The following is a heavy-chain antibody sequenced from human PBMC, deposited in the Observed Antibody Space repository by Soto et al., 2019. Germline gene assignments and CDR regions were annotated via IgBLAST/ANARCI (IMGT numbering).Heavy chain of an antibody. D-gene: IGHD1-26*01. CDR3: ARVRSGTYFGVFYNGMDV. CDR1: GDTFSNYA. CDR2: IIPIIGTA. J-gene: IGHJ6*02. Sequence: QVQLVQSASEVKKPGSSAKVSCKASGDTFSNYAFSWVRQAPGQGLEWMGGIIPIIGTATYAEKFQGRVTINADESTTTVYLALSRLRSEDTALYYCARVRSGTYFGVFYNGMDVWGQGTAVTVSS. V-gene: IGHV1-69*01.